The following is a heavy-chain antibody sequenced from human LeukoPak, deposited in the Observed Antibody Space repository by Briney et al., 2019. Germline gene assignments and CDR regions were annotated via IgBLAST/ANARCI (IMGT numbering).Heavy chain of an antibody. CDR1: GYTFTGYY. D-gene: IGHD3-10*01. CDR2: INPNSGGT. J-gene: IGHJ4*02. CDR3: ARATYYGSGSYTGY. V-gene: IGHV1-2*02. Sequence: AAVKVSCKASGYTFTGYYMHWVRQAPVQGLEWMGWINPNSGGTNYAQKFQGRVTMTRDTSISTAYMELSRLRSDDTAVYYCARATYYGSGSYTGYWGQGTLVTVSS.